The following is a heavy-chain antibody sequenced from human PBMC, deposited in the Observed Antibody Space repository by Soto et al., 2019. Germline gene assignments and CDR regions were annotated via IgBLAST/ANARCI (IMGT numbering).Heavy chain of an antibody. CDR3: ARAYGQQLPFPYGMDV. CDR1: GFTFSSYA. D-gene: IGHD6-13*01. Sequence: QVQLGESGGGVVQPGRSLRLSCAASGFTFSSYAMHWVRQAPGKGLEWVAVISYDGSNKYYADSVKGRFTISRDNSKNTLYLQMNSLRAEDTAVYYCARAYGQQLPFPYGMDVWGQGTTVTVSS. J-gene: IGHJ6*02. CDR2: ISYDGSNK. V-gene: IGHV3-30-3*01.